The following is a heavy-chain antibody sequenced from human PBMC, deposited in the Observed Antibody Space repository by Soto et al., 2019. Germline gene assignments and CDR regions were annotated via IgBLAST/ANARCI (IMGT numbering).Heavy chain of an antibody. CDR2: IYYSGST. CDR3: AYSGSYLDYYYYGMDV. V-gene: IGHV4-59*01. CDR1: GGSISSYY. J-gene: IGHJ6*02. D-gene: IGHD1-26*01. Sequence: PSETLSLTCTVSGGSISSYYWSWIRQPPGKGLEWIGYIYYSGSTNYNPSLKSRVTISVDTSKNQFSLKLSSVTAADTAVYYCAYSGSYLDYYYYGMDVWGQGTTVTVSS.